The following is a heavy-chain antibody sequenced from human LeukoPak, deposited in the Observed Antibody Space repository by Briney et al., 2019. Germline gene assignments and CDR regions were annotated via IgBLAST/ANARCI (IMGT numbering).Heavy chain of an antibody. Sequence: AASVKVSCKASGYTFTGYYMHWVRQAPGQGLEWMGWINPNSGGTNYAQKFQGRVTMTRDTSISTAYMELSRLRSDDTAVYYCARRHPYSSGWCVGRFPNYFDYWGQGTLVTVSS. CDR2: INPNSGGT. V-gene: IGHV1-2*02. J-gene: IGHJ4*02. CDR1: GYTFTGYY. CDR3: ARRHPYSSGWCVGRFPNYFDY. D-gene: IGHD6-19*01.